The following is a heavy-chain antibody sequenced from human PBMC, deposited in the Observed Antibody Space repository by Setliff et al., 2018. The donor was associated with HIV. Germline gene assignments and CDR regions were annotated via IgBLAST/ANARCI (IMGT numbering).Heavy chain of an antibody. J-gene: IGHJ4*02. CDR1: GGSISSGAYY. Sequence: SETLSLTCAVSGGSISSGAYYWSWIRQHPGKGLEWIGYIYYSGSTYYNPSLKSRVTISVDTSKNQFSLKLNSVTAADTAVYYCARVPLSSPSRPGGYFDYWGQGTLVTVSS. D-gene: IGHD3-16*01. CDR2: IYYSGST. V-gene: IGHV4-31*11. CDR3: ARVPLSSPSRPGGYFDY.